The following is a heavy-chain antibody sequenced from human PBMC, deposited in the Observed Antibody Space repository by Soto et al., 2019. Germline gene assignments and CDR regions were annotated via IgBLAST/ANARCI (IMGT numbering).Heavy chain of an antibody. CDR2: INPNSGGT. D-gene: IGHD6-13*01. V-gene: IGHV1-2*02. J-gene: IGHJ6*02. CDR3: ARVRNSRPFYYYYGMDV. Sequence: ASVKVSCKASGYTFTGYYMNWVRQAPGQGLEWMGWINPNSGGTNYAQKFQGRVTMTRDTSISTAYMELSRLRSDDTAVYYCARVRNSRPFYYYYGMDVWGQGTTVTVSS. CDR1: GYTFTGYY.